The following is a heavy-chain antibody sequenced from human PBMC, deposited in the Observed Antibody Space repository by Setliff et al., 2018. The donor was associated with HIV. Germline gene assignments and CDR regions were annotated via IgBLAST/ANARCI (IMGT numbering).Heavy chain of an antibody. V-gene: IGHV1-69*05. CDR3: VKEYHTTATDTRVANYFDY. CDR1: GYTFTTYG. Sequence: SVKVSCKASGYTFTTYGISWVRQAPGHGLEWMGWISPIFGTANYAQKFQGRVTITTDESTSTVYMELRSLRSEDTAIYYCVKEYHTTATDTRVANYFDYWGQGMLVTVSS. J-gene: IGHJ4*02. CDR2: ISPIFGTA. D-gene: IGHD6-13*01.